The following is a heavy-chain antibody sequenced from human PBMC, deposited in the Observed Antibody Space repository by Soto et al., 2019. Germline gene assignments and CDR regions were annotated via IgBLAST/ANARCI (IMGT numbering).Heavy chain of an antibody. CDR3: ARARRSGEDTNWFDP. V-gene: IGHV4-30-4*01. CDR2: IYYSGST. CDR1: GGSISSGDYY. J-gene: IGHJ5*02. D-gene: IGHD3-16*01. Sequence: SETLSLTCTVSGGSISSGDYYWSWIRQPPGKGLEWIGYIYYSGSTYYNPSLKSRVTISVDTSKNQFSLKLSSVTAADTAVYYCARARRSGEDTNWFDPWGQGTLVTVPS.